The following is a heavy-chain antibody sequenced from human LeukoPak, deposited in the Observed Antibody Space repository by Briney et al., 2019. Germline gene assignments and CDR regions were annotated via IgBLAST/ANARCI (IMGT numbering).Heavy chain of an antibody. D-gene: IGHD4-23*01. Sequence: GGSLRLSCAASGFTFSSYGMHWVRQAPGKGLEWVAFIRYDGSNKYYADSVKGRFTISRDNSKNTLYLQMNSLRAEDTAVYYCARGARKGDDYGGFFDYWGQGTLVTVSS. CDR1: GFTFSSYG. J-gene: IGHJ4*02. V-gene: IGHV3-30*02. CDR3: ARGARKGDDYGGFFDY. CDR2: IRYDGSNK.